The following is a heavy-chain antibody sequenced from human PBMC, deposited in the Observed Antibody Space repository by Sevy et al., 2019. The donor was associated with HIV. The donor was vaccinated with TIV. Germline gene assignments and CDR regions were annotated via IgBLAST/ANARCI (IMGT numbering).Heavy chain of an antibody. V-gene: IGHV3-15*01. J-gene: IGHJ4*02. Sequence: GRSLRLSCAASGFTFSDAWMSWVRQAPGKGLEWVGRVRSKGDGGTTEYAAPVKGRFTIARDDSKNMMYVQMNSLKTEDTAVYYCTTEGADWGQGTLVTVSS. CDR2: VRSKGDGGTT. CDR1: GFTFSDAW. CDR3: TTEGAD.